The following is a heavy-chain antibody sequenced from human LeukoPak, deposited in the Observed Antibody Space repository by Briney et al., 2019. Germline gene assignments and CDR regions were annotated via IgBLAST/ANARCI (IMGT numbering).Heavy chain of an antibody. CDR3: ARDPRHLSVHDALDV. D-gene: IGHD3-16*02. CDR1: VFTFRDYY. Sequence: KPGGSLRLSCAASVFTFRDYYMIWIRQAPGKGLECVSYISSSGSVIYYADSVRGLFTISRDNAQNSVYLQINSLRAEHTAVYYCARDPRHLSVHDALDVWGQGTMVTVSS. CDR2: ISSSGSVI. J-gene: IGHJ3*01. V-gene: IGHV3-11*04.